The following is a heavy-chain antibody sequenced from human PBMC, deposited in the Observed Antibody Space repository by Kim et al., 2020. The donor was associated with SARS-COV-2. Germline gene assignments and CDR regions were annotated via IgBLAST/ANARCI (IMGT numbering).Heavy chain of an antibody. J-gene: IGHJ4*02. Sequence: SGPTLVNPTQTLTLTCTFSGFSLSTSGMCVSWIRQPPGKALEWLALIDWDDDKYYSTSLKTRLTISKDTSKNQVVLTMTNMDPVDTATYYCARAYFRSEGAVYYFDYWGQGTLVTVSS. CDR1: GFSLSTSGMC. CDR2: IDWDDDK. D-gene: IGHD3-16*01. V-gene: IGHV2-70*01. CDR3: ARAYFRSEGAVYYFDY.